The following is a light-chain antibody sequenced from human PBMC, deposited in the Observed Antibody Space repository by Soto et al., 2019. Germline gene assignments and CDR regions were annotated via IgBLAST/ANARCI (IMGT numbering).Light chain of an antibody. CDR1: ISDIGGYNF. CDR3: ASYTRTTTLV. Sequence: QSVLTQPASVSGSPGQSITISCTGTISDIGGYNFISWYQHHPGKAPKLVIYDVNNRPSGISYRFSGSKSGNTASLTISGRQAEDEADDYCASYTRTTTLVFGGGNKLTVL. CDR2: DVN. V-gene: IGLV2-14*01. J-gene: IGLJ2*01.